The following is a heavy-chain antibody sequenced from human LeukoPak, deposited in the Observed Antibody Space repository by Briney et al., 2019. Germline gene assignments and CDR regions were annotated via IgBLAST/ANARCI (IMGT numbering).Heavy chain of an antibody. Sequence: ASVKVSCKASGYTFTGYYMHWVRQAPGQGLEWMGWIYPNSGGTNYAQKFHGRVTITRDTSISTAYMELSRLRSDDTAVYYCARTWGYCSSTSCRDAFDIWGQGTMVTVSS. CDR1: GYTFTGYY. J-gene: IGHJ3*02. V-gene: IGHV1-2*02. CDR3: ARTWGYCSSTSCRDAFDI. CDR2: IYPNSGGT. D-gene: IGHD2-2*01.